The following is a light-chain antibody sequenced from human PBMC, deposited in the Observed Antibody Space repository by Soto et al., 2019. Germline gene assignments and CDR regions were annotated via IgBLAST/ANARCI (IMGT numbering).Light chain of an antibody. Sequence: QSVLTQPPSASGTPGQRVNISCSGSSSNIGSNYVYWYRQFPGTAPKLLIQRNNQRPSGVPARFSGSKSGTSASLAISGLRSEDEADYYCGGWDDSLIGPVFGGGTKLTVL. CDR1: SSNIGSNY. V-gene: IGLV1-47*01. J-gene: IGLJ2*01. CDR3: GGWDDSLIGPV. CDR2: RNN.